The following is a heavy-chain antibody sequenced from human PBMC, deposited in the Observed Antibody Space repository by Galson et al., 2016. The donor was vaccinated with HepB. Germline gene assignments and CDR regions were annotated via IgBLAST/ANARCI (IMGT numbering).Heavy chain of an antibody. CDR3: VAGAGWVPDY. D-gene: IGHD1-26*01. CDR2: IEKAGSEE. J-gene: IGHJ4*02. CDR1: GLTFNIQY. V-gene: IGHV3-7*03. Sequence: SLRLSCAVSGLTFNIQYMSWVRQAPGKGLEWVANIEKAGSEENYVDSVKGRFTISRDNAKNSAYLQMNNVRAEDTAIHYCVAGAGWVPDYWGLGTLVSVSS.